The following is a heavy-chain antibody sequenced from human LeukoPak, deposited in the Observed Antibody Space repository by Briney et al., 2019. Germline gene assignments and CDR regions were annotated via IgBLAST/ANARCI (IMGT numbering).Heavy chain of an antibody. CDR2: ISYDGSNK. V-gene: IGHV3-30-3*01. CDR1: GFTFSTYW. D-gene: IGHD3-10*01. Sequence: GGSLRLSCAASGFTFSTYWMAWVRQAPGKGLEWVAVISYDGSNKYYADSVKGRFTISRDNSKNTLYLQMNSLRAEDTAVYYCARDRLEYYYGSGSYFHYYGMDVWGQGTTVTVSS. CDR3: ARDRLEYYYGSGSYFHYYGMDV. J-gene: IGHJ6*02.